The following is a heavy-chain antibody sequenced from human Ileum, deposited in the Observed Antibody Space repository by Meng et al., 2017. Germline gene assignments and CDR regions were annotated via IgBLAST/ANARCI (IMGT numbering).Heavy chain of an antibody. J-gene: IGHJ4*02. V-gene: IGHV4-30-4*01. CDR2: TYYNGSP. CDR3: ARERRHYYGSGSFDY. Sequence: QVQLQESGPGLVKPSQTLARKRTVSGGSITSGDYYWSWIRQPPGKGLEWIGLTYYNGSPFYNPSLRSRVTISVDTSKDQFSLKLTSVTAADTAVYYCARERRHYYGSGSFDYWGQGILVTVSS. D-gene: IGHD3-10*01. CDR1: GGSITSGDYY.